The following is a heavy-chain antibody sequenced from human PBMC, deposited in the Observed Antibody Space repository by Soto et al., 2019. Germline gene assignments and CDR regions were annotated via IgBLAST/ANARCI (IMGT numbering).Heavy chain of an antibody. Sequence: QVQLQESGPGLVKPSQTLSLTCTVSGGSISSGSYYWSWIRQHPGKGLEWIGYIYYSGSTYYNPSLKSRVTISIDTCKNQFSLKLSSVTAADTAVYYCARDRYYDFWSAYAHWGQGTLVTVSS. D-gene: IGHD3-3*01. CDR2: IYYSGST. J-gene: IGHJ4*02. CDR1: GGSISSGSYY. V-gene: IGHV4-31*03. CDR3: ARDRYYDFWSAYAH.